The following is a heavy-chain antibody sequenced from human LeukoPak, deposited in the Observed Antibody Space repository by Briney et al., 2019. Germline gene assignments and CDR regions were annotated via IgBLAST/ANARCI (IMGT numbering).Heavy chain of an antibody. CDR1: GFTFSSYA. D-gene: IGHD4-17*01. CDR2: ISGSGGST. Sequence: GGSLRLSCAASGFTFSSYAMSWVRQAPGKGLEWVSAISGSGGSTYYADSVKGRFTISRDNSKNTLYLQMNSLRAEDTAVYYCAKGGDYVGYYYYYGMDIWGQGTTVTVSS. CDR3: AKGGDYVGYYYYYGMDI. J-gene: IGHJ6*02. V-gene: IGHV3-23*01.